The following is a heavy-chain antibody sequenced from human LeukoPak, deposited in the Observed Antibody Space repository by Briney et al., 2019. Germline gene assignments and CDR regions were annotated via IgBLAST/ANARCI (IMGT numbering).Heavy chain of an antibody. CDR2: IKQDGSEK. D-gene: IGHD5-18*01. CDR1: AFTFSTYW. Sequence: GGSLRLSCAASAFTFSTYWMSWVRQAPGKGLEWVANIKQDGSEKYHVDSVKGRFTISRDNAKDSLYLQMNSLRAEDTAVYYCARARFSYGHYYFDYWGQGTLVTVSS. CDR3: ARARFSYGHYYFDY. V-gene: IGHV3-7*04. J-gene: IGHJ4*02.